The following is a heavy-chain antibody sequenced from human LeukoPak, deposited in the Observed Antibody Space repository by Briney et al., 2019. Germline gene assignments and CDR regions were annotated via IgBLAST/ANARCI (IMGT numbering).Heavy chain of an antibody. CDR3: ARAGMATITTYLDY. J-gene: IGHJ4*02. CDR2: IYYSGST. D-gene: IGHD5-24*01. CDR1: GGSISSYY. V-gene: IGHV4-59*01. Sequence: SETLSLTCTVSGGSISSYYWSWIRQPPGKGLEWIGYIYYSGSTNYNPSLKSRITISVDTSKNQFSLKLSSVTAADTAVYYCARAGMATITTYLDYWGQGTLVTVSS.